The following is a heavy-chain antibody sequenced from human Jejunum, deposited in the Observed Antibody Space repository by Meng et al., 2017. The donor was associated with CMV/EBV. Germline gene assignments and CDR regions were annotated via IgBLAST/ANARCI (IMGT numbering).Heavy chain of an antibody. V-gene: IGHV3-21*05. Sequence: AASGFTFSTYGMNWVRQAPGKGLEWVSYISSSSNYIYYADSVKGRFTISRDNAKNSLHQQMNSLRAEDTALYYCVRDIVVSDAFDIWGQGTMVTVSS. J-gene: IGHJ3*02. CDR1: GFTFSTYG. CDR2: ISSSSNYI. CDR3: VRDIVVSDAFDI. D-gene: IGHD3-22*01.